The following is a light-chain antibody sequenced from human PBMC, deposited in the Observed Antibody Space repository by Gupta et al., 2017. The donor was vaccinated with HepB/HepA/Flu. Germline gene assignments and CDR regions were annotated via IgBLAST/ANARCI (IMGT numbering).Light chain of an antibody. CDR3: QRDSTSLF. V-gene: IGKV3-20*01. Sequence: EIVLTQSPGTLSLSPGERATLSCRSSQSVSSNFIAWYQQKPGQTPRLIIYGTSHRANGSPDRFSGSWYVKDFTLTSSRREDDDFAVSYGQRDSTSLFFGPGTKVEIK. CDR2: GTS. CDR1: QSVSSNF. J-gene: IGKJ3*01.